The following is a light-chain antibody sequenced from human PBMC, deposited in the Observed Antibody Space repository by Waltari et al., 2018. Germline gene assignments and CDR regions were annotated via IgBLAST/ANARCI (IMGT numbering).Light chain of an antibody. Sequence: DIVMTQSPDSLAVSLAERATTNSKSSTSVLSSSNTKTYLAWYQQKPGQPPKLLIYWASTRESGVPDRFSGSGSGTDFTLTISSLQAEDVAVYYCQQYYSTPPWTFGQGTKVEIK. CDR3: QQYYSTPPWT. J-gene: IGKJ1*01. V-gene: IGKV4-1*01. CDR1: TSVLSSSNTKTY. CDR2: WAS.